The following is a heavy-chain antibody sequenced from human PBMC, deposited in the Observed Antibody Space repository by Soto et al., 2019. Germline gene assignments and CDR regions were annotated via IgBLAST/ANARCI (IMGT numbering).Heavy chain of an antibody. CDR3: AKIPSRGMIFGAGS. J-gene: IGHJ5*02. CDR2: IDNSGDGS. V-gene: IGHV3-23*05. Sequence: GGSLRVSCAASGFIFRNHVLNWVRQAPGKGLEWVSAIDNSGDGSFYADSVKGRFIISRDNSKDTVFLHMNNLRPEDTAFYYCAKIPSRGMIFGAGSWGQGTLVTVSS. D-gene: IGHD3-3*01. CDR1: GFIFRNHV.